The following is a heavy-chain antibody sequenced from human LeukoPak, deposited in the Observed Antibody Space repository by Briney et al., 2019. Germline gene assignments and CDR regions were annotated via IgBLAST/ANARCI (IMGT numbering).Heavy chain of an antibody. Sequence: SETLSLTSTVSGGSISSYYWSWIRQPPGKGLEWIGYIYYSGSTNYNPSLKSRVTISVDTSKNQFSLKLSSVTAADTAVYYCARGGSYFLPPDYWGQGTLVTVSS. D-gene: IGHD1-26*01. CDR2: IYYSGST. CDR3: ARGGSYFLPPDY. V-gene: IGHV4-59*01. CDR1: GGSISSYY. J-gene: IGHJ4*02.